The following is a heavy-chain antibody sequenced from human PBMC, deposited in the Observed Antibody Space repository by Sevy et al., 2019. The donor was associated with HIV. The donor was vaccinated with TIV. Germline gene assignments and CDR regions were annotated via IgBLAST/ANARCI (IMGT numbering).Heavy chain of an antibody. D-gene: IGHD2-15*01. CDR2: IYPGDSDT. CDR3: ARTPPLYCSGGSCSPLDYYYGMDV. CDR1: GYSLTSYW. Sequence: GDSLKISCKGSGYSLTSYWIGWVRQMPGKGLEWMGIIYPGDSDTRYSPSFQGQVTISADKSISTAYLQWSSLKASDTAMYYCARTPPLYCSGGSCSPLDYYYGMDVWGQGTTVTVSS. V-gene: IGHV5-51*01. J-gene: IGHJ6*02.